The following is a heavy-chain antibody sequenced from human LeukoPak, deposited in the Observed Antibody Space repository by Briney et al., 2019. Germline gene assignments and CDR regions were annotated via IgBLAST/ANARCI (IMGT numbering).Heavy chain of an antibody. D-gene: IGHD3-3*01. V-gene: IGHV2-5*08. CDR1: GFSLSTSGMC. J-gene: IGHJ4*02. CDR3: AHRANLVDFWSGYYNYYFDY. Sequence: ESGPALVKPTQTLTLTCTFSGFSLSTSGMCVSWIRQPPGKALEWLALIYWNDDKRYSPSLKSRLTITKDTSKNQVVLTMTNMDPVDTATYYCAHRANLVDFWSGYYNYYFDYWGQGTLVTVSS. CDR2: IYWNDDK.